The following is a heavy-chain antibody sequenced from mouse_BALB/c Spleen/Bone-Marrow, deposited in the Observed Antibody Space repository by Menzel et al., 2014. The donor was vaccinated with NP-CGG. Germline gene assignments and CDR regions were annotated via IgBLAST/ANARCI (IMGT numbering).Heavy chain of an antibody. J-gene: IGHJ4*01. CDR3: ASRYDTMDY. V-gene: IGHV1-9*01. Sequence: QVQLQHSGAELMKPGAPVKISCKATGYTLSSYWIEWVKQRPGHGLEWIGEILPGSGSIKYNEKFKGKATFTADTSSNTAYMQLSSLTSEDSAVYYCASRYDTMDYWGQGTSVTVSS. CDR1: GYTLSSYW. CDR2: ILPGSGSI.